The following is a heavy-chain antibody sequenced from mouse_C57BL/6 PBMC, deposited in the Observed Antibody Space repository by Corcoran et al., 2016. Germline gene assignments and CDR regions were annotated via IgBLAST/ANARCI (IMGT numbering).Heavy chain of an antibody. Sequence: QVQLKQSGAELVRPGASVKLSCKPSGYTFTYYYINWVKQRPGQGLEWIARIYPGSGNTYYNEKFKGKATLTAEKSSSTAYMQLSSLTSEDSAVYFCANGYLGDFNYWGQGTTLTVSS. V-gene: IGHV1-76*01. CDR3: ANGYLGDFNY. CDR1: GYTFTYYY. D-gene: IGHD2-2*01. J-gene: IGHJ2*01. CDR2: IYPGSGNT.